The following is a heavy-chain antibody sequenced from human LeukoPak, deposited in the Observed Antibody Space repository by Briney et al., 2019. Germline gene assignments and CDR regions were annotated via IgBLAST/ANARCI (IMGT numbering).Heavy chain of an antibody. CDR1: GFAFSNYA. CDR2: ISDINT. J-gene: IGHJ4*02. D-gene: IGHD2-8*01. CDR3: AKDVCTSPRCLLYFDS. Sequence: GGSLRLSCTTSGFAFSNYATNWVRQPPGKGPEWVSGISDINTNYADSVKGRFTIFRDNSKNVLYLQMDRLRAEDTAVYSCAKDVCTSPRCLLYFDSWGQGTLVTVSS. V-gene: IGHV3-23*01.